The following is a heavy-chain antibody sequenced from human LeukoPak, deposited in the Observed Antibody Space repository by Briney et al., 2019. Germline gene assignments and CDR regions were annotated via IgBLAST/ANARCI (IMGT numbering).Heavy chain of an antibody. CDR2: ISGSGGST. V-gene: IGHV3-23*01. CDR1: GFTFSSYA. D-gene: IGHD3-10*01. J-gene: IGHJ4*02. CDR3: AKDLPVPHSGSPPYYFDY. Sequence: GGSLRLSCAASGFTFSSYAMGWVRQAPGKGLEWVSAISGSGGSTYYADSVKGRFTISRDNSKNTLYLQMNSLRAEDTAVYYCAKDLPVPHSGSPPYYFDYWGQGTLVTVSS.